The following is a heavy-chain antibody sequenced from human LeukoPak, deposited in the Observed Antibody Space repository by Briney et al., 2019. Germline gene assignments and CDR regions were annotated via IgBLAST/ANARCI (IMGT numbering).Heavy chain of an antibody. J-gene: IGHJ4*02. Sequence: SQTLSLTCTVSGGSLSSYYWSWIRQPPGKGLEWSGYIYYSGSTNYNPSLKSRVTISVDTSKNQFSLKLRCVRAADTAVYCCARDLGGSGNDYWGQGNLVSVS. D-gene: IGHD3-16*01. CDR1: GGSLSSYY. CDR2: IYYSGST. V-gene: IGHV4-59*01. CDR3: ARDLGGSGNDY.